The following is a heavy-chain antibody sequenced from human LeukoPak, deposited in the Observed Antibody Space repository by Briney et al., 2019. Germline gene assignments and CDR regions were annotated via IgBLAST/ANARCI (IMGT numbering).Heavy chain of an antibody. CDR3: ARTTPSPSGDYCMDV. Sequence: GASVKVSCKASGGTFSSYAISWVRQAPGQGLEWMGGIIPIFGTANYAQKFQGRVTITTDESTSTAYMELSSLRSEDTAVYYCARTTPSPSGDYCMDVWGKGTTVTVSS. CDR2: IIPIFGTA. V-gene: IGHV1-69*05. D-gene: IGHD3-3*01. CDR1: GGTFSSYA. J-gene: IGHJ6*03.